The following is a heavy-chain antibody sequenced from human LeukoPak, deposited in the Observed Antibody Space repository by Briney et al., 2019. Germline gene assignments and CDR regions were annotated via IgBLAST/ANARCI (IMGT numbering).Heavy chain of an antibody. Sequence: GGSLRLSCAASGFTFSSYAMSWVRQAPGKGLEWLSAISGSGGSTYYADSVKGRFTISRDNSKNTLYLQMNSLRAEDTAVYYCAKGRGYSYGRIDYWGQGTLVTVSS. CDR3: AKGRGYSYGRIDY. CDR1: GFTFSSYA. D-gene: IGHD5-18*01. J-gene: IGHJ4*02. V-gene: IGHV3-23*01. CDR2: ISGSGGST.